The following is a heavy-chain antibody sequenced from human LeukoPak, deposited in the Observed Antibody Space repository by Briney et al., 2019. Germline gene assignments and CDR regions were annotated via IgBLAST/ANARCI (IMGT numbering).Heavy chain of an antibody. CDR1: GYSFTTFW. V-gene: IGHV5-51*01. Sequence: GESLKISCKGSGYSFTTFWIGWVRQMPGKGLEWMGIIYPGDSDTRYSPSFQGQVTISADKSISTAYLQWSSLKASDTAMYYCARPHGSSSALFDYWGQGTLVTVSS. J-gene: IGHJ4*02. CDR2: IYPGDSDT. D-gene: IGHD6-6*01. CDR3: ARPHGSSSALFDY.